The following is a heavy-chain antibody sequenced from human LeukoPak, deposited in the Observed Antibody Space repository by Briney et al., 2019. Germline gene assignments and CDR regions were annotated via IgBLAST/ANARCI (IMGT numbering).Heavy chain of an antibody. V-gene: IGHV3-53*01. D-gene: IGHD2-2*02. CDR1: GFTFSSNY. J-gene: IGHJ6*02. Sequence: GGSLRLSCAASGFTFSSNYMSWVRQAPGKGLEWVSVLYSGGSTYYSDSVKGRFTISRDNSKNTLYLQMNSLRAEDTAVYYCARDSAGDTSNHYGMDVWGQGTTVTVSS. CDR2: LYSGGST. CDR3: ARDSAGDTSNHYGMDV.